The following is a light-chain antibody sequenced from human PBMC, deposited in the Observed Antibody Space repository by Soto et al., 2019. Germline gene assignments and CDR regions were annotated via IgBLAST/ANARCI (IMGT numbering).Light chain of an antibody. V-gene: IGKV3-20*01. CDR3: QQYGSSPPYT. CDR2: GAS. J-gene: IGKJ2*01. CDR1: QSVSRSY. Sequence: EIVLTQSPGTLSLSPGERATLSCRASQSVSRSYLAWYQQKPGQAPRLLIYGASSRATGIPDRVSGSGSGTDFTLIISRLEPEEFAVYYCQQYGSSPPYTFGQGTKLEIK.